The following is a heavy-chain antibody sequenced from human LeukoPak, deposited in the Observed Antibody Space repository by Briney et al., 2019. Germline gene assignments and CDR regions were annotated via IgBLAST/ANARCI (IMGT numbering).Heavy chain of an antibody. V-gene: IGHV3-30*18. D-gene: IGHD1/OR15-1a*01. Sequence: GGSLRLSCAASGLPFTTFGIHWLRQAPRKGREWVAAISPHGDIEYYTDSVKGRFTISRDNSKNMIYLQMNSLRGEDSAVYYCAKMNNNDDYWDRGNLVTVSS. CDR3: AKMNNNDDY. J-gene: IGHJ4*02. CDR2: ISPHGDIE. CDR1: GLPFTTFG.